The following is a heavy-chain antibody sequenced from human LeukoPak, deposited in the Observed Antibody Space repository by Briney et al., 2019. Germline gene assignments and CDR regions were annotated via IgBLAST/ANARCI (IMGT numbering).Heavy chain of an antibody. CDR1: GFTFSSWS. V-gene: IGHV3-23*01. D-gene: IGHD5-12*01. CDR3: AKDLSELRSSAVDV. J-gene: IGHJ3*01. Sequence: GGSPRLSCAASGFTFSSWSMSWARQAPGKGLEWVSAISSTGGSTYYADSVKGRFTISRDNSKTTLYLQMNSLRAEDTAVYYCAKDLSELRSSAVDVWGQGTMVTVSS. CDR2: ISSTGGST.